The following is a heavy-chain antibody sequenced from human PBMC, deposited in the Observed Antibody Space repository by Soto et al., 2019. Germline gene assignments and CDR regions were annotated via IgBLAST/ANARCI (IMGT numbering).Heavy chain of an antibody. CDR2: INPNSGGT. J-gene: IGHJ4*02. Sequence: QVQLVQSGAEVKKPGASVKVSCKASGYTFTGYYMHWVRQAPGQGLEWLGWINPNSGGTNYAHKFQGRVTMTRDTYISTAYMELSRLGSDDTAVYYCARVPTYYYDSSGYGDGYWGQGTLVTVSS. CDR1: GYTFTGYY. V-gene: IGHV1-2*07. D-gene: IGHD3-22*01. CDR3: ARVPTYYYDSSGYGDGY.